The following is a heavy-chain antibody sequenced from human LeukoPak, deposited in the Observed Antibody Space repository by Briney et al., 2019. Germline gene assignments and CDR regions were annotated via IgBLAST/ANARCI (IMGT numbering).Heavy chain of an antibody. V-gene: IGHV3-21*01. CDR2: IDSSSSSK. CDR3: LRGDRRDF. Sequence: KPGGSLRLSCAASGFTFSSYSMNWVRQAPGKGLEWLSSIDSSSSSKFYAHSVRGRFIISRDNARKSLYLQMNSVTAEDTAVYFCLRGDRRDFWGQGTLLVVSS. CDR1: GFTFSSYS. J-gene: IGHJ4*02. D-gene: IGHD2-21*02.